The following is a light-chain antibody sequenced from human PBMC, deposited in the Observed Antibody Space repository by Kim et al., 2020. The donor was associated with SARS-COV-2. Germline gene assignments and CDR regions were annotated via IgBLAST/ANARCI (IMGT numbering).Light chain of an antibody. CDR3: SSYAGSNNYV. CDR1: SSDIGAYKY. CDR2: EVS. Sequence: QSALTQPPSASGSPGQSVTIYCTGTSSDIGAYKYVSWYQQHPGKAPKLLIHEVSKRPSGVPDRFSGSKSANTASLTVSGLQTEDEADYYCSSYAGSNNYVFGTGTKVTVL. J-gene: IGLJ1*01. V-gene: IGLV2-8*01.